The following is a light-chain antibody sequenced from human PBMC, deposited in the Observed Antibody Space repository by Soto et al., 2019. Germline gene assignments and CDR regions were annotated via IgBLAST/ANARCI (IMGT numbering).Light chain of an antibody. CDR2: EAS. CDR3: LQHNSYPIS. CDR1: QGISNY. Sequence: EIQVLQTRADISPAVGDRVTITLRASQGISNYLAWFQQKPGKVPKRLIYEASSLQSGVPLRFSGSGSGTEFTLTMSSLQPEDFATYYCLQHNSYPISSGQGTGLEIK. J-gene: IGKJ5*01. V-gene: IGKV1-17*03.